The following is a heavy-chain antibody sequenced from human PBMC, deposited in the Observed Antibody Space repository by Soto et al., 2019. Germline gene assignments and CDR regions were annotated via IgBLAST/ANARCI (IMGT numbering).Heavy chain of an antibody. Sequence: QVQLVESGGGVIQPGRSLRLSCAASGFTFSSYAMHWVRQAPGKGLDWVAVIPYDGNNEYYADSVMGRFTISRDNSKNTLYLQMNSPRAEDTAVYYCARDQQGITAAGQFDYWGQGTLVTVSS. CDR3: ARDQQGITAAGQFDY. D-gene: IGHD6-13*01. V-gene: IGHV3-30-3*01. CDR1: GFTFSSYA. CDR2: IPYDGNNE. J-gene: IGHJ4*02.